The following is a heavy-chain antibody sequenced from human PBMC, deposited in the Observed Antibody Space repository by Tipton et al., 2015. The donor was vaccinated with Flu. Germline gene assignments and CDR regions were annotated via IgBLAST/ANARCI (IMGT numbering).Heavy chain of an antibody. V-gene: IGHV3-30*18. J-gene: IGHJ4*02. CDR2: ISYDGSNK. CDR3: AKDFGWELPDDY. D-gene: IGHD2-15*01. Sequence: SLRLSCAASGFTFSSYGMHWVRQAPGKGLEWVAVISYDGSNKYYADSVKGRFTISRDNSKNTLYLQMNSLRAEDTAVYYCAKDFGWELPDDYWGQGTLVTVSS. CDR1: GFTFSSYG.